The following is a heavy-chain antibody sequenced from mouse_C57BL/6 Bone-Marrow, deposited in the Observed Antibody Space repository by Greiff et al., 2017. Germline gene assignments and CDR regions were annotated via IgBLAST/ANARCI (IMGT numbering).Heavy chain of an antibody. CDR1: GYAFTNYL. CDR3: ARDYRGYFDY. J-gene: IGHJ2*01. CDR2: INPRSGGT. D-gene: IGHD2-14*01. Sequence: QVQLQQSGAELVRPGTSVKVSCKASGYAFTNYLIEWVKQRPGQGLEWIGVINPRSGGTNYNEKFKGKATLTADKSSSTAYMQLSSLTSEDSAVYFCARDYRGYFDYWGQGTTLTVSS. V-gene: IGHV1-54*01.